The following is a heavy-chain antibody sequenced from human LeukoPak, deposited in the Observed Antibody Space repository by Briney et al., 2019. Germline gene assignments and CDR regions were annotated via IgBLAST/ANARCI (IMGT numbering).Heavy chain of an antibody. V-gene: IGHV4-34*01. CDR2: INHSGST. CDR1: GGSFSGFY. J-gene: IGHJ6*03. D-gene: IGHD3-3*01. Sequence: SETLSLTCAVYGGSFSGFYWSWIRQPPGEWLEWVGEINHSGSTNYNRSLKSRVTISVDTSKNQFSLKLSSLTPAAPAVYYCSRIGTPEHYDFWSIYYAPGGYYHMDVWGKGTTVTVSS. CDR3: SRIGTPEHYDFWSIYYAPGGYYHMDV.